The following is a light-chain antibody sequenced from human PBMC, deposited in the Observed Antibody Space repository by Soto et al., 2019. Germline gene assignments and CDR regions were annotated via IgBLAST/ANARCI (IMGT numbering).Light chain of an antibody. J-gene: IGKJ2*01. CDR1: QSISNW. Sequence: DIQMTQSPSTLPASVGDRVTITCRASQSISNWLAWYRQKPGQPPRLLISDASSLQSGVPSRFSGSGSGTEFTLTISSLHPDDLATYYCQKYNDYSTFGQGTKVDIK. V-gene: IGKV1-5*01. CDR3: QKYNDYST. CDR2: DAS.